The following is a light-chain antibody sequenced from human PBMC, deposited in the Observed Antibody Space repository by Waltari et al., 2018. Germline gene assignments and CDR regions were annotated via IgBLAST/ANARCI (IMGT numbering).Light chain of an antibody. CDR3: QHYYRTPYS. CDR2: WAS. J-gene: IGKJ2*03. CDR1: QSVFFSSTNKNY. V-gene: IGKV4-1*01. Sequence: IVMTQSLASLAVSLGERATINCKANQSVFFSSTNKNYVAWYQQRPGQPPRLLLSWASIRESGVPDRVVGSGSGTDFTLTINSLQAEDVALYYCQHYYRTPYSFGQGTKLEIK.